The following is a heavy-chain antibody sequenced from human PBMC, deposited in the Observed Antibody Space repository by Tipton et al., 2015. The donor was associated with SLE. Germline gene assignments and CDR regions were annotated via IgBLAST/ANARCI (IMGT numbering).Heavy chain of an antibody. CDR1: GFTFSSYW. V-gene: IGHV3-74*01. J-gene: IGHJ4*02. D-gene: IGHD3-3*01. Sequence: SLRLSCAASGFTFSSYWMHWVRQAPGKGLVWVARINSDGSSTSYADSVKGRVTVSRDNAENTVYLQMNSLIAEDTAVYYCARLQYYDFWSAYYQPFDYWGQGTLVTVSS. CDR2: INSDGSST. CDR3: ARLQYYDFWSAYYQPFDY.